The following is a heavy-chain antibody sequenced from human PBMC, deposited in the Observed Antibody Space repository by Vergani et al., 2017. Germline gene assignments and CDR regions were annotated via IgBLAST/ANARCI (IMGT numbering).Heavy chain of an antibody. Sequence: QVQLQESGPGLVKPSETLSLTCAVSGYSISSGYYWGWIRQPPGKGLEWIGSIYHSGSTYYNPSLKSRVTISVDTSKNQFSMKLSSVTAADTVVYYCARRYRPIGVATVYFDYWGQGTLVTVSS. CDR3: ARRYRPIGVATVYFDY. V-gene: IGHV4-38-2*01. J-gene: IGHJ4*02. D-gene: IGHD5-12*01. CDR1: GYSISSGYY. CDR2: IYHSGST.